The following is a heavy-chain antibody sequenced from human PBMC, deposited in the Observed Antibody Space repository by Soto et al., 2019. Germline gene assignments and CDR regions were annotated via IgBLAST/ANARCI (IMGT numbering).Heavy chain of an antibody. Sequence: SQTLSLTCAICGDSVSSNRAAWNWIRLSPSRGLEWLARTYYRSRWYNDYAVSVRSRITVNPDTSKNQFSLQLTSVTPEDTAVYYCAGTTSHQWYYMDVWGKGTTVTVSS. V-gene: IGHV6-1*01. D-gene: IGHD1-7*01. J-gene: IGHJ6*03. CDR1: GDSVSSNRAA. CDR2: TYYRSRWYN. CDR3: AGTTSHQWYYMDV.